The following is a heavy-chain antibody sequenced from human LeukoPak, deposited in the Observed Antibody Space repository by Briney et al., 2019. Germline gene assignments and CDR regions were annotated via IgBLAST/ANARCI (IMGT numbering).Heavy chain of an antibody. V-gene: IGHV1-2*02. J-gene: IGHJ4*02. CDR3: AGDRKILYPFDY. CDR1: GYTFTSYG. CDR2: INPNSGGT. D-gene: IGHD2-8*01. Sequence: ASVKVSCKASGYTFTSYGISWVRQAPGQGLEWMGWINPNSGGTNYAQEFQGRVTMTRDTSISTAYMELSRLRSDDTAVYFCAGDRKILYPFDYWGQGTLVTVSS.